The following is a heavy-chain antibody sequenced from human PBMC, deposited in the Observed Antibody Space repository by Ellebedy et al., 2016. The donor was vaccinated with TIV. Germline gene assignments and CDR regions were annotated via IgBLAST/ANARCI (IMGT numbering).Heavy chain of an antibody. D-gene: IGHD6-19*01. J-gene: IGHJ4*02. Sequence: GSLRLSCAVYGGSFSGYYWSWVRQPPGKGLEWIGEVNQSERTNYHPSLKSRVTISVDRSKNQFSLRLSSVTAADTAVYYCAEGRSGWYYFDYWGQGTLVTVSS. CDR2: VNQSERT. CDR3: AEGRSGWYYFDY. CDR1: GGSFSGYY. V-gene: IGHV4-34*01.